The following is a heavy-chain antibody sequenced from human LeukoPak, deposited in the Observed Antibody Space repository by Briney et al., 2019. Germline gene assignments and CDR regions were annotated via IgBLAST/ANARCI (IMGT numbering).Heavy chain of an antibody. CDR3: ARGYDILTGFDY. Sequence: GASVKVSCKASGYTFTSYDINWVRQATGQGLEWMGWINPNSGGTNYAQKFQGRVTMTRDTSISTAYMELSRLRSDDTAVYYCARGYDILTGFDYWGQGTLVTVSS. V-gene: IGHV1-2*02. D-gene: IGHD3-9*01. CDR2: INPNSGGT. CDR1: GYTFTSYD. J-gene: IGHJ4*02.